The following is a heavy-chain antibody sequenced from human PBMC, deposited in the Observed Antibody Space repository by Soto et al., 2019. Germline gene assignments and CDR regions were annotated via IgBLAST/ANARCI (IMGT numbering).Heavy chain of an antibody. V-gene: IGHV4-31*03. D-gene: IGHD3-22*01. CDR3: ARASSYDNSGHDY. CDR1: GDSISSGSYY. CDR2: IYYSGIT. Sequence: SETLSLTCTVSGDSISSGSYYWSWIRQHPGKGLEWIGYIYYSGITYYNPSLKSRVSISVDTSKNQFTLKLTSVSAADTAVYYCARASSYDNSGHDYWGQGTLVTISS. J-gene: IGHJ4*02.